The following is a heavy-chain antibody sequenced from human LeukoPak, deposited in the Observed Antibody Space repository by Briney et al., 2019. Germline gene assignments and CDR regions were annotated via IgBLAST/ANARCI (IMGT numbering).Heavy chain of an antibody. CDR2: ISSSGGTI. J-gene: IGHJ4*02. Sequence: GGSLRLSCAASGFTFSDSYMSWIRQVPGKGLEWISYISSSGGTIYYADSVKGRFTISRDNAKNSLYLQMNSLRAEDTAVYYCAKEGGDWGEGYFDYWGQGTLVTVSS. D-gene: IGHD7-27*01. V-gene: IGHV3-11*01. CDR1: GFTFSDSY. CDR3: AKEGGDWGEGYFDY.